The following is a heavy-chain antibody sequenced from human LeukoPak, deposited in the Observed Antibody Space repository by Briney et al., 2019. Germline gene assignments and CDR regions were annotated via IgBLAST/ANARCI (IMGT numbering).Heavy chain of an antibody. CDR2: INSDKSAI. CDR3: VRVTEN. V-gene: IGHV3-74*01. Sequence: GGSLRLSCEASGFTFRNFYMHWFRQAPGKGLGWVSRINSDKSAINYADSVKGRFTISRDNAKNTIYLQMNSLRAEDTAVYYCVRVTENWGQGTLVTVSS. J-gene: IGHJ4*02. CDR1: GFTFRNFY.